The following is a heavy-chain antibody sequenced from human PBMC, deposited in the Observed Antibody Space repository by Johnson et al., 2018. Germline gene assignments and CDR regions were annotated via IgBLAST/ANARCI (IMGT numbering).Heavy chain of an antibody. Sequence: QVQLVESGGGVVQPGRSLRLSCAASGFTFSTYAMHWVRQAPGKGLEWVAVASYDGGHKYYADSVKGRFTISRDNSKNTLYLQMNSLGAEDTAVYYCAKYDSIWDAFDIWGQGTMVTVSS. D-gene: IGHD3-3*02. CDR1: GFTFSTYA. V-gene: IGHV3-30-3*02. CDR2: ASYDGGHK. J-gene: IGHJ3*02. CDR3: AKYDSIWDAFDI.